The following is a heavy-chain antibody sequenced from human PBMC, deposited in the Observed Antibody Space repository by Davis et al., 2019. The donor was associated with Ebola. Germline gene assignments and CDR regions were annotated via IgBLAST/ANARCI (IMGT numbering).Heavy chain of an antibody. J-gene: IGHJ3*02. D-gene: IGHD4-17*01. V-gene: IGHV3-74*01. CDR2: INSDGSST. CDR3: ARADYGDYLGAFDI. CDR1: GFTFSSYW. Sequence: PGGSLRLSCAASGFTFSSYWMHWVRQAPGKGLVWVSRINSDGSSTSYADSVKGRFTISRDNAKNTLYLQMNSLRAEDTAVYYCARADYGDYLGAFDIWGQGTMVTVSS.